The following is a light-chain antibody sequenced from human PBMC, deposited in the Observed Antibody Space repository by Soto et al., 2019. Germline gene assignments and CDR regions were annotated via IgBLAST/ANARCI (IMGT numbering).Light chain of an antibody. CDR2: GAS. J-gene: IGKJ2*01. V-gene: IGKV3-20*01. CDR3: QQYDSSLYA. CDR1: QSVSSTY. Sequence: EIVLTQSPGTLSLSPGERATLSCRASQSVSSTYLAWYQQKPGQAPRLLIYGASSRATGIPDRFSGSGSGTEFTLTISRLEPEDVAVYFCQQYDSSLYAFGEGTKVEIK.